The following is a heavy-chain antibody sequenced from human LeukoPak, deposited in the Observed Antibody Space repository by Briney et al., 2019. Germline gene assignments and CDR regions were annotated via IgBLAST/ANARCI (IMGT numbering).Heavy chain of an antibody. V-gene: IGHV4-30-2*01. CDR2: IYHSGST. Sequence: PSETLSLTCAVSGGSISSGGYSWGWIRQPPGKGLEWGGYIYHSGSTYYNPSLKSRVTISVDRSKNQFSLKLSSVTAADTAVYYCASHYYDSSGYFGEFDYWGQGTLVTVSS. CDR1: GGSISSGGYS. J-gene: IGHJ4*02. D-gene: IGHD3-22*01. CDR3: ASHYYDSSGYFGEFDY.